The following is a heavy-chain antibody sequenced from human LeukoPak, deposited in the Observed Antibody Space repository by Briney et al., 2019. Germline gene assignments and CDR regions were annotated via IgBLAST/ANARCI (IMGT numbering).Heavy chain of an antibody. CDR3: ARGGTGSYRHYYFDY. J-gene: IGHJ4*02. CDR1: GFTFSSYA. CDR2: VYSGGNT. Sequence: GGSLRLSCAASGFTFSSYAMHWVRQAPGKGLEWVSVVYSGGNTYYADSVKGRFTISRDNSKNTLYLQMNSLRAEDTAVYYCARGGTGSYRHYYFDYWGQGTLVTVSS. V-gene: IGHV3-66*01. D-gene: IGHD3-16*02.